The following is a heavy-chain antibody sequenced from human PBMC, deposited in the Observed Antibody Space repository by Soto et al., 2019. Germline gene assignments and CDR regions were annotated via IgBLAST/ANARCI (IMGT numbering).Heavy chain of an antibody. J-gene: IGHJ4*02. CDR2: IWYDGSNK. Sequence: GGSLRLSCAASGFTFSSYGMHWVRQAPGKGLEWVAVIWYDGSNKYYADSVKGRFTISRDNSKNTLYLQMNSLRAEDTAVYYCAKGIYSYGYNSFDYWSQGTLVTVSS. D-gene: IGHD5-18*01. V-gene: IGHV3-33*06. CDR3: AKGIYSYGYNSFDY. CDR1: GFTFSSYG.